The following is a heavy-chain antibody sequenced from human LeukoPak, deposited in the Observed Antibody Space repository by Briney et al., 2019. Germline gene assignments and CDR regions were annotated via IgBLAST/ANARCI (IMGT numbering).Heavy chain of an antibody. CDR3: AKGDYDILTGYGFDP. CDR1: GFTFSSYA. Sequence: GGSLRLSCAASGFTFSSYAMSWVRQAPGKGLEWVSAISGSGGSTYYADSVKGRFTISRDNSKNTLYLQMNSLRAEDTAVSYCAKGDYDILTGYGFDPWGQGTLVTVSS. J-gene: IGHJ5*02. D-gene: IGHD3-9*01. V-gene: IGHV3-23*01. CDR2: ISGSGGST.